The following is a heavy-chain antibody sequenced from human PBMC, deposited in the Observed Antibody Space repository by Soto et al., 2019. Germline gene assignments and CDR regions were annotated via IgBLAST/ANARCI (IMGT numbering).Heavy chain of an antibody. CDR3: AKNSSTWYHH. J-gene: IGHJ5*02. D-gene: IGHD6-13*01. CDR2: TSGSASST. Sequence: GSLRLSCAASGFTFSNYAMTWVRQAPGKGLEWVSATSGSASSTSYADSVKGRFTISRDNSKNTLYLQMNSLRAEDTAVYYCAKNSSTWYHHWGQGTLVTVSS. V-gene: IGHV3-23*01. CDR1: GFTFSNYA.